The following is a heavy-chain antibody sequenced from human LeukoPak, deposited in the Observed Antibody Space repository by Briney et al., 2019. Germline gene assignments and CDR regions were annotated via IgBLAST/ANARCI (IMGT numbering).Heavy chain of an antibody. CDR1: GYTFTGYY. J-gene: IGHJ3*02. Sequence: RRASVKVSCKASGYTFTGYYMHWVRQAPGQGLEWMGWINPNSGGTNYAQKFQGRVTMTRDTSISTAYMELSRLRSDDTAVYSCARVLAAIVVVPAATNAFDIWGQGTMVTVSS. CDR2: INPNSGGT. V-gene: IGHV1-2*02. CDR3: ARVLAAIVVVPAATNAFDI. D-gene: IGHD2-2*01.